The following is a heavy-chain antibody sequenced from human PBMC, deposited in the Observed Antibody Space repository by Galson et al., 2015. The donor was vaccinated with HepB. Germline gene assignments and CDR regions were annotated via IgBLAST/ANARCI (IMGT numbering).Heavy chain of an antibody. D-gene: IGHD2-21*02. Sequence: QSGAEVTKPGESLKISCQGSGYSFTDYWIAWVRQMPGKGLEWMGIIYPGDSDTKYSPSFQGQVTISADESISTAYLKWSSLKASDTAMYYCARGEGVLVTAINFDYWGQGTLVTVSA. CDR3: ARGEGVLVTAINFDY. V-gene: IGHV5-51*01. J-gene: IGHJ4*02. CDR2: IYPGDSDT. CDR1: GYSFTDYW.